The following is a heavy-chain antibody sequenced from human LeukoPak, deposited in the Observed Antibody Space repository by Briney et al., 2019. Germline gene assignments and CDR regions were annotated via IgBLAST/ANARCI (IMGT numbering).Heavy chain of an antibody. V-gene: IGHV3-74*01. J-gene: IGHJ4*02. CDR3: VSFYETY. CDR2: INSDGSWT. Sequence: GGSLRLSCAASGNYWMHWVRQAPGKGLVWVSHINSDGSWTSYADSVKGRFTISKDNAKNTVYLQMNSLRAEDTAVYYCVSFYETYWGRGXLVTVSS. D-gene: IGHD2/OR15-2a*01. CDR1: GNYW.